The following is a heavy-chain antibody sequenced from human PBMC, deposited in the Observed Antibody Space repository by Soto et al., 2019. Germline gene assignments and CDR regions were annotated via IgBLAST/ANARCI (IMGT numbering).Heavy chain of an antibody. J-gene: IGHJ2*01. V-gene: IGHV3-7*05. CDR3: ASQSYYYDSSGYYFFSWYFDL. CDR1: GFTLSSYW. D-gene: IGHD3-22*01. CDR2: IKQDGSEK. Sequence: EVQLVESEGGLVQPGGSLRLSCAASGFTLSSYWMSWVRQAPGKGLEWVANIKQDGSEKYYVDSVKGRFTISRDNAKNSLYLQMNSLRAEDTAVYYCASQSYYYDSSGYYFFSWYFDLWGRGTLVTVAS.